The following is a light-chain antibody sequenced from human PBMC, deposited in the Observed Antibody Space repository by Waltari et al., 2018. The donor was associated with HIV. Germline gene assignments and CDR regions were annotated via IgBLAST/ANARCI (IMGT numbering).Light chain of an antibody. Sequence: DIVMTQPPLSLPVTPGEPASISCRSSQSLLHSNGYNYLDWYLQKPGQSPQLLIYLCSNRASGVPDRFSGSGSGTDFTLKISRVESEDVGVYYCMQALQTPYSFGQGTKLEIK. V-gene: IGKV2-28*01. CDR3: MQALQTPYS. CDR1: QSLLHSNGYNY. J-gene: IGKJ2*03. CDR2: LCS.